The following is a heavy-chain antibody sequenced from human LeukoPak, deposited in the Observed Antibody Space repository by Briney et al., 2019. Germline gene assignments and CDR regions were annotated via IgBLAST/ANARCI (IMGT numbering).Heavy chain of an antibody. CDR2: VNPSGGST. V-gene: IGHV1-46*01. J-gene: IGHJ6*02. Sequence: ASVKVSCKASGYTXTSYYMHWVRQAPGQGLEWMGIVNPSGGSTSYAQKFQGRVTMTRDTSTSTVYMELSSLRSEDTAVYYCAREEVVRPYGMDVWGQGTTVTVSS. D-gene: IGHD2-2*01. CDR1: GYTXTSYY. CDR3: AREEVVRPYGMDV.